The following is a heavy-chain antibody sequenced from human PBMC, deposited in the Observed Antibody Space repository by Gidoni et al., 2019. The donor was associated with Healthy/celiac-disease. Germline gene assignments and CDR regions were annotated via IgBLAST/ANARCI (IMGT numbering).Heavy chain of an antibody. Sequence: PGQGLEWMGWINTNTGNPTYAQGFTGRFVFSLDTSVSTAYLQISSLKAEDTAVYYCARADRSKHIVLMVYAMNAFDIWGQGTMVTVSS. J-gene: IGHJ3*02. D-gene: IGHD2-8*01. CDR3: ARADRSKHIVLMVYAMNAFDI. CDR2: INTNTGNP. V-gene: IGHV7-4-1*02.